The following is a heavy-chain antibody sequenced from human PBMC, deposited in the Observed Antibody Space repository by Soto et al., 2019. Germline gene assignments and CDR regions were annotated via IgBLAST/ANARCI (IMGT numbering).Heavy chain of an antibody. CDR1: GFTFSSYA. CDR2: ISYDGNNK. CDR3: VRDKYGVTSAYGMDV. D-gene: IGHD2-21*02. J-gene: IGHJ6*02. Sequence: QVPLEESGGGVVQPGRSLRLSCAASGFTFSSYAMHWVRQAPGKGLEWVAVISYDGNNKYYADSVKGRFTMSRDNSXXTLYLQMNTLRAEDTAVYYCVRDKYGVTSAYGMDVWGQGTTVTVSS. V-gene: IGHV3-30-3*01.